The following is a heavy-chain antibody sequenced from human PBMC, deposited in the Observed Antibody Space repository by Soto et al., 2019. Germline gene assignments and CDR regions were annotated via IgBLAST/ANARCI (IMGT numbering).Heavy chain of an antibody. CDR1: GYTFTSYG. D-gene: IGHD3-16*01. V-gene: IGHV1-18*01. J-gene: IGHJ5*02. CDR2: ISAYNGNT. CDR3: AGVCGLGELSDP. Sequence: QVQLVQSGAEVKKPGASVKVSCKASGYTFTSYGISWVRQAPGQGLEWMGWISAYNGNTNYAQKLQGRVTMTTDTPTSSAYRGRGRRGSDDAPVYSGAGVCGLGELSDPGAQGPLVTFS.